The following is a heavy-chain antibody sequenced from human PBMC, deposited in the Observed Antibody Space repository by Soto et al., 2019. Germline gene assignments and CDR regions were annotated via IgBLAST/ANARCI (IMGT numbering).Heavy chain of an antibody. CDR2: IDGSGGIT. Sequence: QLLQSGGGLVQPGGSLTLSCAASGFTFGTTDMSWVRQAPGEGLEWVSTIDGSGGITYYADSVKGRFTISRDNSRNTVYLQMYILRGDDTALYYCVKNSGGFNTWGQGALVTVSS. CDR3: VKNSGGFNT. D-gene: IGHD3-10*01. J-gene: IGHJ5*02. CDR1: GFTFGTTD. V-gene: IGHV3-23*01.